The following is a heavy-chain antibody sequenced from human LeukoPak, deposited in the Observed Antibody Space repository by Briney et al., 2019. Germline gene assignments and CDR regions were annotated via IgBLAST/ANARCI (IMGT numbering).Heavy chain of an antibody. J-gene: IGHJ3*02. CDR3: ARDIAFGERDAFDI. CDR2: IWYDGSNK. D-gene: IGHD1-1*01. CDR1: GFTFSSYG. V-gene: IGHV3-33*08. Sequence: GRSLRLSCAASGFTFSSYGMHWVRQAPGKGLEWVAVIWYDGSNKYYADSVKGRFTISRDNSKNTLYLQMNSLGAEDTAVYYCARDIAFGERDAFDIWGQGTMVTVSS.